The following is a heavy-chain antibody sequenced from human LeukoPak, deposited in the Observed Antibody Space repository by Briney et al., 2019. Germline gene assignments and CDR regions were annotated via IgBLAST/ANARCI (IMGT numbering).Heavy chain of an antibody. CDR3: ASIAAAGHNWFDP. Sequence: GGSLRVSCAASGFTFSSYWMHWVRQAPGKRLVWVSRINSDGSSTSYADSVKGRFTISRDNTKNTLYLQMNSLRAEDTAVYYCASIAAAGHNWFDPWGQGTLVTVSS. J-gene: IGHJ5*02. CDR2: INSDGSST. V-gene: IGHV3-74*01. D-gene: IGHD6-13*01. CDR1: GFTFSSYW.